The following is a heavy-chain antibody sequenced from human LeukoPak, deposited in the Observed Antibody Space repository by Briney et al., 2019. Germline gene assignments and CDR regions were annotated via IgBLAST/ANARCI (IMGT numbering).Heavy chain of an antibody. CDR3: GYDILTGRLGY. V-gene: IGHV1-69*05. J-gene: IGHJ4*02. CDR1: GGTFSSYA. D-gene: IGHD3-9*01. Sequence: SVKVSCKASGGTFSSYAISWVRQAPGQGLEWMRGIIPIFGTANYAQKFQGRVTITTDESTSTAYMELSSLRSEDTAVYYCGYDILTGRLGYWGQGTLVTVSS. CDR2: IIPIFGTA.